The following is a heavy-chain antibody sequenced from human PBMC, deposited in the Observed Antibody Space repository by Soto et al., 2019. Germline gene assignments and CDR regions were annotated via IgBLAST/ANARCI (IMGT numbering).Heavy chain of an antibody. CDR3: AKDTGYSSGWHYGMDV. J-gene: IGHJ6*02. Sequence: EVQLLESGGGLVQPGGSLRLSCAASGFTFRNYAMIWVRQAPGKGLEWVSAISGSGGSTYYVDSVKGRFTISRDNSKYTLYLHVNNLRAEDTALYYCAKDTGYSSGWHYGMDVWGQGTTVTVSS. CDR1: GFTFRNYA. D-gene: IGHD6-19*01. CDR2: ISGSGGST. V-gene: IGHV3-23*01.